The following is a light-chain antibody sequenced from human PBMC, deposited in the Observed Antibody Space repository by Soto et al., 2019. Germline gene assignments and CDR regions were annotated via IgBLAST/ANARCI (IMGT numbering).Light chain of an antibody. Sequence: QSALTQPASVSGSPGQSITISCSGSSSDVGAYKFVSWYQQHPGKAPKVMIYGSTERPSGVSNRFSGSTSGNTASLTISGLQAEDEADYFCCSYGGSGAFVFGGGTKVTVL. CDR3: CSYGGSGAFV. CDR1: SSDVGAYKF. J-gene: IGLJ3*02. V-gene: IGLV2-23*03. CDR2: GST.